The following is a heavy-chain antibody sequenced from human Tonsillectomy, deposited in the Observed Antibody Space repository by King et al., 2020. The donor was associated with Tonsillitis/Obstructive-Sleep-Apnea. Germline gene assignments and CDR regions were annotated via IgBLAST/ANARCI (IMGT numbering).Heavy chain of an antibody. J-gene: IGHJ6*02. CDR1: GGSISSYY. CDR2: IYYSGST. V-gene: IGHV4-59*08. CDR3: ARASYYYDSSGYFDYYYYGMDV. D-gene: IGHD3-22*01. Sequence: VQLQESGPGLVKPSETLSLTCTVSGGSISSYYWSWIRQPPGKGLEWIGYIYYSGSTNYNPSLKSRVTISVDTSKNQFSLKLSSVTAADTAVYYCARASYYYDSSGYFDYYYYGMDVWGQGTTVTVSS.